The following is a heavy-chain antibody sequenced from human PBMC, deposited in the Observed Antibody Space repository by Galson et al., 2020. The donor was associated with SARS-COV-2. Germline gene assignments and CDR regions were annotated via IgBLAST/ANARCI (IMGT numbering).Heavy chain of an antibody. V-gene: IGHV4-39*07. Sequence: SETLSLTCSVSGGSITSSSYYWGWIRQPPGKGLEWIGNVYYDGSTYYNPSLKGRVTISIDTSTNEFSLSLSSVTAADTAIYYCAREGGEDSVEYMWVNYGPGNGVDVWGQGTTVTVSS. CDR2: VYYDGST. D-gene: IGHD3-10*01. CDR1: GGSITSSSYY. CDR3: AREGGEDSVEYMWVNYGPGNGVDV. J-gene: IGHJ6*02.